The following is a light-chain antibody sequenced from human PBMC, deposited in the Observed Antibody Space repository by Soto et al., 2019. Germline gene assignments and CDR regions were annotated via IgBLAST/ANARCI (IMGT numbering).Light chain of an antibody. CDR1: ESIRTW. CDR3: QQYNNYPRP. CDR2: DAS. J-gene: IGKJ1*01. V-gene: IGKV1-5*01. Sequence: DIQMTQSPSTLSASIGDRVTITCRASESIRTWLAWYQHKPGKAPKFLIYDASSLESGVPSRFSGSGSGTEFTLTISSLQRDDFATYYCQQYNNYPRPFGQGTKVDIK.